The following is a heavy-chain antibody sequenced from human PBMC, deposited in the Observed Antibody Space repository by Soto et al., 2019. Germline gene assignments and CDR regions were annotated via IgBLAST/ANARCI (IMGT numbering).Heavy chain of an antibody. CDR3: AKNCGGDCYTIFDS. V-gene: IGHV3-23*01. J-gene: IGHJ4*02. CDR1: GFTFSSSA. Sequence: EVQLLESGGGLVQPGGSLRLSCAASGFTFSSSAMSWVRQAPGKGLEWVSALSGSGGTTYYADSVKGRFTISRDNSKNTLYVQLNSLRVEDTALYYCAKNCGGDCYTIFDSWGQGTLVTVSS. CDR2: LSGSGGTT. D-gene: IGHD2-21*02.